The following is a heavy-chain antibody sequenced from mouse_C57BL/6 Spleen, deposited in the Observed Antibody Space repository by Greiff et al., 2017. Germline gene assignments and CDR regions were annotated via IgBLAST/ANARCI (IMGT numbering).Heavy chain of an antibody. D-gene: IGHD2-1*01. Sequence: VQLQQPGAELVRPGTSVKLSCKASGYTFTSYWMHWVKQRPGQGLEWIGVIDPSDSYTNYNQKFKGKATLTVDTSSSTAYMQLSSLTSEDSAVYYCARWGNGNLDYWGQGTTLTVSS. CDR1: GYTFTSYW. J-gene: IGHJ2*01. CDR2: IDPSDSYT. V-gene: IGHV1-59*01. CDR3: ARWGNGNLDY.